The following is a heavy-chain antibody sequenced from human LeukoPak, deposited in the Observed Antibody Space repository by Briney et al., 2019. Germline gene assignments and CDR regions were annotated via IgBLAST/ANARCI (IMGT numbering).Heavy chain of an antibody. CDR2: ISSSTSYI. J-gene: IGHJ4*02. CDR1: GFIFSTYS. V-gene: IGHV3-21*01. CDR3: ARENSGSYYQFDC. Sequence: GGSLRLSCAASGFIFSTYSMNWVRQAPGKGLDWVSSISSSTSYIYYADSVKGRFTISRDNAKNSLYLQMNSLRPEDTAVYYCARENSGSYYQFDCWGQGTLVTVSS. D-gene: IGHD1-26*01.